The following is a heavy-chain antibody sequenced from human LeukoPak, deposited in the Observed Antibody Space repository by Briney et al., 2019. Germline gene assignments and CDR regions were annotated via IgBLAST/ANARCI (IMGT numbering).Heavy chain of an antibody. CDR2: ISGSGGST. J-gene: IGHJ6*04. Sequence: GGSLRLSCAASGFTFTSYAMTWVRQAPGKGLEWVSVISGSGGSTYYVDSVKGRFTISRDNSKNTVYPQMNSLRAEDTAVYYCAKDRYSSSSKDMDVWGKGTTVTVSS. D-gene: IGHD6-6*01. V-gene: IGHV3-23*01. CDR1: GFTFTSYA. CDR3: AKDRYSSSSKDMDV.